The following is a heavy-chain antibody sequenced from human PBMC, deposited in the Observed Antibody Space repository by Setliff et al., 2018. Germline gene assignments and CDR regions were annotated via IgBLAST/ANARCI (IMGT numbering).Heavy chain of an antibody. V-gene: IGHV1-2*04. CDR3: ARAGFDAISNGLDY. CDR2: INPNSGGT. J-gene: IGHJ4*02. D-gene: IGHD3-3*01. CDR1: GYTFTGYS. Sequence: ASVKVSCKASGYTFTGYSMHWVRQAPGQGLEWMGWINPNSGGTNYAQNFQGWVTMTRDTSISTAYMELSRLISDDTAVYYCARAGFDAISNGLDYWGQGTLVTVSS.